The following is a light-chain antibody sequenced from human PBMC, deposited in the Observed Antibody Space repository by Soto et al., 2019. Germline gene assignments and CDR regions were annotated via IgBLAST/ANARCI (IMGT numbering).Light chain of an antibody. CDR3: CSYAGSSNV. J-gene: IGLJ1*01. Sequence: QSALTQPASVSGSPGQSITISCTGTSSDVGSYNLVSWYQRHPGKAPKLMIYEGSKRPSGVSNRFSGSKSDNTASLTISGLQAEDEADYYCCSYAGSSNVFGTGTKVTVL. CDR1: SSDVGSYNL. CDR2: EGS. V-gene: IGLV2-23*03.